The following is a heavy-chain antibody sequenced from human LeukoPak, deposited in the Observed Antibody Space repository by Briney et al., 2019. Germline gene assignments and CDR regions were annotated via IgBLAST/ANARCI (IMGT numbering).Heavy chain of an antibody. CDR2: ISSSSSYI. Sequence: GGSLRLSCAASGFTFSSYSMNWVRQAPGKGLEWVSSISSSSSYIYYADSVKGRFTISRENAKNSLYLQMNSLRAEDTAVYYCARASSSSSWNYYYGMDVWGQGTTVTVSS. CDR1: GFTFSSYS. CDR3: ARASSSSSWNYYYGMDV. D-gene: IGHD6-13*01. J-gene: IGHJ6*02. V-gene: IGHV3-21*04.